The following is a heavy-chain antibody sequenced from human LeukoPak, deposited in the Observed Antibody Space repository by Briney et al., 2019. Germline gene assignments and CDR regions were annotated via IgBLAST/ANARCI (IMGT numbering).Heavy chain of an antibody. D-gene: IGHD4-17*01. V-gene: IGHV3-74*01. CDR2: INSDGSST. CDR3: AKDALPNDYGFLPNWFDP. Sequence: GGSLRLSCAASGFTFSSYWMHWVRQAPGKGLVWVSRINSDGSSTSYADSVKGRFTISRDNSKNTLYLQMNSLRAEDTAVYYCAKDALPNDYGFLPNWFDPWGRGTLVTVSS. CDR1: GFTFSSYW. J-gene: IGHJ5*02.